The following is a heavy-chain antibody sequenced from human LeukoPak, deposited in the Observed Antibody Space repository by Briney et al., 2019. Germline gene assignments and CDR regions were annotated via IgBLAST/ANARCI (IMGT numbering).Heavy chain of an antibody. V-gene: IGHV1-69*13. J-gene: IGHJ4*02. CDR3: ARPLKLCSSTSCSDTLRLGY. Sequence: GASVKVSCKASGGTFSIYAISWVRQAPGQGLEWMGGIIPIFGTANYAQKFQGRVTITADESTSTAYMELSSLRSEDTAVYYCARPLKLCSSTSCSDTLRLGYWGQGTLVTVSS. D-gene: IGHD2-2*01. CDR2: IIPIFGTA. CDR1: GGTFSIYA.